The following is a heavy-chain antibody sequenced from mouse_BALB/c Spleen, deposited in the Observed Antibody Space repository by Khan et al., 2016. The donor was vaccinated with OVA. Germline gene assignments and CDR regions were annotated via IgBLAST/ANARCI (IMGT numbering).Heavy chain of an antibody. CDR3: ARSGYGGFAF. V-gene: IGHV1-18*01. J-gene: IGHJ3*01. D-gene: IGHD1-2*01. CDR2: INPYNGAS. Sequence: EVKLMESGPELVKPGDSMKISCKASGYSFTDYTMNWVKQSHGKNLEWIGLINPYNGASNYKQKFKGKATLTVDKSSSTAYMELLSLTSEDSAVYYCARSGYGGFAFWGQGTLVTVSA. CDR1: GYSFTDYT.